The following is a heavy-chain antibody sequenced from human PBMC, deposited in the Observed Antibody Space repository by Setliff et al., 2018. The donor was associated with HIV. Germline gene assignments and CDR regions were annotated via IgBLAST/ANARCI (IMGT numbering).Heavy chain of an antibody. D-gene: IGHD2-15*01. J-gene: IGHJ3*02. CDR1: GYFFNNYG. V-gene: IGHV1-18*01. CDR3: ARAGGFCNAATCLRGYDAFDI. CDR2: ISGFNGNT. Sequence: ASVKVSCKAPGYFFNNYGIAWVRQAPGQGLEWMGWISGFNGNTNYAQILQGRVTVTTDTSTSTAYMELRSLRSDDTAVYYCARAGGFCNAATCLRGYDAFDIWGQGTTVTVSS.